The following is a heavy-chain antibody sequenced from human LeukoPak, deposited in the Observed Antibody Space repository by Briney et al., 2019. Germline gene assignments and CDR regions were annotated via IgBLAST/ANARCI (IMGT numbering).Heavy chain of an antibody. CDR3: ARGYYDILTGYYSGGDDY. D-gene: IGHD3-9*01. CDR2: IYSGGST. Sequence: GGSLRLSCAASGFTVSSNYMSWVRQAPGKGLEWVSVIYSGGSTYYADSVKGRFTISRDNSKNTLYLQMNSLRAEDTAVYYCARGYYDILTGYYSGGDDYWGQGTPVTVSS. CDR1: GFTVSSNY. V-gene: IGHV3-66*01. J-gene: IGHJ4*02.